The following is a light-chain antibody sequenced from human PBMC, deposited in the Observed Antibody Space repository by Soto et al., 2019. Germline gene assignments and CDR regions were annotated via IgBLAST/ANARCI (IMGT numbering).Light chain of an antibody. CDR1: SSSIGPSYA. V-gene: IGLV1-40*01. J-gene: IGLJ2*01. CDR3: QSYDSTLRYVV. CDR2: DNN. Sequence: LTPPPSVSGAAGQSVTISRPGGSSSIGPSYAVHGYQHLTGTAPKLIIFDNNNRPSGLTDRFSAYKSGTSASLAITGLQPEEERDSYYQSYDSTLRYVVFGGGTKLTVL.